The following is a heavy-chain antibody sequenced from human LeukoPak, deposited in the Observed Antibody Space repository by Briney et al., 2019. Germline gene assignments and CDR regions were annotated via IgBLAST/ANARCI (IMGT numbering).Heavy chain of an antibody. V-gene: IGHV4-59*01. D-gene: IGHD1-26*01. CDR2: IHDSGST. Sequence: PSETLSLTCTVSGGFISSSYWNWIRQPPGKGLEWIGYIHDSGSTNYNPSLKSRITISVDTSKNQFSLKLSSVTAADTAVYYCARRRSGNYWSEASYSFDYWGQGALVTVSS. CDR3: ARRRSGNYWSEASYSFDY. J-gene: IGHJ4*02. CDR1: GGFISSSY.